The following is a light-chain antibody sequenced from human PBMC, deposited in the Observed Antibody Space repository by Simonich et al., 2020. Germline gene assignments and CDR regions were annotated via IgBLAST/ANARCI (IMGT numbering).Light chain of an antibody. CDR2: KAS. CDR1: QSISSW. J-gene: IGKJ1*01. Sequence: DLQMTPSPSTLSASVGDRVTITCRASQSISSWLAGYQQKPGKAPKLLIYKASSLESGVPSRFSGSGSGTEFTLTISSLQPDDFATYYCQQYNSYSSWTFGQGTKVEIK. CDR3: QQYNSYSSWT. V-gene: IGKV1-5*03.